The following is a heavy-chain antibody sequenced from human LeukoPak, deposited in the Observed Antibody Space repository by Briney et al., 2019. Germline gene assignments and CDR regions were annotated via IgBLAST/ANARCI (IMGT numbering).Heavy chain of an antibody. V-gene: IGHV4-39*07. Sequence: PSETLSLTCTVSGVSISSSNSYWGWIRQPPGKGLEWIESIYHSGSTYYNPSLKSRVTISMDTSKNQFSLKLRSVTAADTAVYYCARDRLRAYMDVWGKGTTVTVSS. CDR3: ARDRLRAYMDV. CDR2: IYHSGST. CDR1: GVSISSSNSY. J-gene: IGHJ6*03.